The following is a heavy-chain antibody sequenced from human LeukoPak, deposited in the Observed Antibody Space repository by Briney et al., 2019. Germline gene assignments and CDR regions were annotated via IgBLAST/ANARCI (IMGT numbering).Heavy chain of an antibody. CDR1: GFTLSQYW. V-gene: IGHV3-7*01. J-gene: IGHJ4*02. CDR3: AKGAYDYIEIAYFDY. Sequence: GGSLRLSCAASGFTLSQYWMSWVRQAPGKGLEWVANIKHDGSEKQDGSEKNYVDSVKGRFTISRDNAKNSLYLQMNSLRAEDTAVYYCAKGAYDYIEIAYFDYWGQGSLVTVSS. D-gene: IGHD5-12*01. CDR2: IKHDGSEKQDGSEK.